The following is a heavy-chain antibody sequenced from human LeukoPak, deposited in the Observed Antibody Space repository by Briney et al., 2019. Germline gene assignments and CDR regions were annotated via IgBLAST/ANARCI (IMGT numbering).Heavy chain of an antibody. J-gene: IGHJ4*02. CDR1: GYTFTGYY. CDR2: INPNSGGT. D-gene: IGHD6-19*01. Sequence: ASVKVSCKASGYTFTGYYMHWVRQAPGQGLEWIGWINPNSGGTNYAQKFQGWVTMTRDTSISTAYMELSRLRSDDTAVYYCAREAVAGIPYFDYWGQGTLVTVSS. V-gene: IGHV1-2*04. CDR3: AREAVAGIPYFDY.